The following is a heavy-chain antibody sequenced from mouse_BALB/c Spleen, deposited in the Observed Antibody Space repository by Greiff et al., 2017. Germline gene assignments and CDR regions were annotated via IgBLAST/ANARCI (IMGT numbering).Heavy chain of an antibody. CDR1: GFAFSSYD. J-gene: IGHJ3*01. CDR2: ISSGGGST. D-gene: IGHD2-3*01. Sequence: EVKLVESGGGLVKPGGSLKLSCAASGFAFSSYDMSWVRQTPEKRLEWVAYISSGGGSTYYPDTVKGRFTISRDNAKNTLYLQMSSLKSEDTAMYYCARSLYDGYVAWFAYWGQGTLVTVSA. V-gene: IGHV5-12-1*01. CDR3: ARSLYDGYVAWFAY.